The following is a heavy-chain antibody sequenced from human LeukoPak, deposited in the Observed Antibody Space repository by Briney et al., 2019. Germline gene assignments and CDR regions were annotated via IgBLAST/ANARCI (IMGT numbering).Heavy chain of an antibody. CDR2: MNPNSGNT. CDR1: GYTFTTYD. J-gene: IGHJ4*02. D-gene: IGHD1-26*01. Sequence: GASVKVSCKASGYTFTTYDINWVRQAPGQGLEWMGWMNPNSGNTGYAQKFQGRVTVTRDTSISTAYMELSSLRSEDTAVYYCARAVIVGTIQFDYWGQGTLVTVSS. V-gene: IGHV1-8*01. CDR3: ARAVIVGTIQFDY.